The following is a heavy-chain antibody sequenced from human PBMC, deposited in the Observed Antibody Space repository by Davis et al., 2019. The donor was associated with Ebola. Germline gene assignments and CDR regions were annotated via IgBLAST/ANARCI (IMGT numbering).Heavy chain of an antibody. CDR1: GYSFTNYW. CDR2: IYPGDSDT. J-gene: IGHJ5*02. V-gene: IGHV5-51*01. Sequence: GESLKISCKGSGYSFTNYWIGWVRQMPGKGLEWMGIIYPGDSDTRYSPSFQGQVTISADKSISTAYLQWSSLKASDTAMYYCARRGSTMFNWFDPWGQGTLVTVSS. CDR3: ARRGSTMFNWFDP. D-gene: IGHD3-10*02.